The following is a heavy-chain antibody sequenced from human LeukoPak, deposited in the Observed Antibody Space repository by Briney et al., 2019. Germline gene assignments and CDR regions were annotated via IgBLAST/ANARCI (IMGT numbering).Heavy chain of an antibody. CDR1: GASISSHY. V-gene: IGHV4-59*11. CDR2: IHYSGIT. Sequence: SETLSLTCTVSGASISSHYRSWIRQPPGRGLEWIGYIHYSGITSYDPSLKSRVTMSIDTSKSQFSLNLISVTAADTAVYYCARVYDYGKFDFWGPGTPLTVSS. CDR3: ARVYDYGKFDF. J-gene: IGHJ4*02. D-gene: IGHD4/OR15-4a*01.